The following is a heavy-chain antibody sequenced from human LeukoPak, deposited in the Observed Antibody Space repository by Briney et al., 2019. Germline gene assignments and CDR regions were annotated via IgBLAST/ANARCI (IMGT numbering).Heavy chain of an antibody. CDR2: ISYDGNNK. CDR1: GFTFSSYA. D-gene: IGHD2-2*01. J-gene: IGHJ4*02. V-gene: IGHV3-30*04. CDR3: ARVTVVPAAISH. Sequence: GGSLRLSCAASGFTFSSYAMHWVRQAPGKGLEWVAVISYDGNNKYYADSVKGRFTISRDNSKNTLYLQMNSLRAEDTAVYYCARVTVVPAAISHWGQGTLVTVSS.